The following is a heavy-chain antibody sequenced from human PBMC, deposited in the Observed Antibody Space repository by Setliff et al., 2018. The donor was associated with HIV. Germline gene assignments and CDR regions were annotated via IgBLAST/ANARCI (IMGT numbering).Heavy chain of an antibody. CDR3: VRGYCSSTTCYDDYYYMDV. CDR1: GGSISGHY. J-gene: IGHJ6*03. Sequence: SETLSLTCTVSGGSISGHYWSWIRQPPGKGLEWIAYIFYTGSTNYNPSLKSRVTISVDTSKNQFFLMLSSVTAADTAVYYCVRGYCSSTTCYDDYYYMDVWGKGSTVTVSS. CDR2: IFYTGST. V-gene: IGHV4-59*11. D-gene: IGHD2-2*01.